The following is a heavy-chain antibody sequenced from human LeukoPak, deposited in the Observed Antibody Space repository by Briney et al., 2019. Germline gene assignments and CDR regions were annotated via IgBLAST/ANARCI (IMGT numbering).Heavy chain of an antibody. D-gene: IGHD3/OR15-3a*01. V-gene: IGHV3-7*03. CDR1: GFTFSSYW. Sequence: PGGSLRLSCAASGFTFSSYWMSWVRQAPGKGLEWVANIKQDGSEKNYVDSVKGRFTISRDNAKNSLYLQMNSLRAEDTAVYYCARLSRDWSYEFWGQGTLVTVSS. J-gene: IGHJ4*02. CDR2: IKQDGSEK. CDR3: ARLSRDWSYEF.